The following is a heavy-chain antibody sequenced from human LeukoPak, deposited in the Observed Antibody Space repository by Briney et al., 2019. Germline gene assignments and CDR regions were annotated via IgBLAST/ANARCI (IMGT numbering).Heavy chain of an antibody. J-gene: IGHJ6*02. Sequence: GGSLRLSCAASGFVLSSHWMTWVRQVPGRGPEWVANVNRDGSETYYLDSVKGRFAISKDNAKNALYLQMNSLRADDTALCHCATNNGIDVWGQGTTVIVSS. CDR2: VNRDGSET. CDR1: GFVLSSHW. V-gene: IGHV3-7*03. CDR3: ATNNGIDV.